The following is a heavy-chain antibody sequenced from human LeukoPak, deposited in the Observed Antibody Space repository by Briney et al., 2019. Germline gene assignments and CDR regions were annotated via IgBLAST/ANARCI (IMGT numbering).Heavy chain of an antibody. Sequence: GGSLRLSCAASGFTFSSYSMNWVRQAPGKGLEWVSSISSSSSYIYYADSVKGRFTISRDNAKNSLYLQMNSLRAEDTAVYYCARYGSGSSTRCHTNWGQGTLVTVSS. CDR2: ISSSSSYI. V-gene: IGHV3-21*01. CDR1: GFTFSSYS. J-gene: IGHJ4*02. D-gene: IGHD2-2*01. CDR3: ARYGSGSSTRCHTN.